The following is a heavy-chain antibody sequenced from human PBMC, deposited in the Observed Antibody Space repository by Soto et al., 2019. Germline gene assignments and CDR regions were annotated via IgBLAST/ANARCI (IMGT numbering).Heavy chain of an antibody. CDR1: GGTFSSYA. CDR3: ASGSAVYYYSSGP. Sequence: SVKVSCKASGGTFSSYAISWVRQAPGQGLEWMGGIIPIFGTANYAQKFQGRVTITADESTSTAYMELSSLRSEDTAEYYCASGSAVYYYSSGPWGQGPLVTVSS. CDR2: IIPIFGTA. J-gene: IGHJ4*02. V-gene: IGHV1-69*13. D-gene: IGHD3-22*01.